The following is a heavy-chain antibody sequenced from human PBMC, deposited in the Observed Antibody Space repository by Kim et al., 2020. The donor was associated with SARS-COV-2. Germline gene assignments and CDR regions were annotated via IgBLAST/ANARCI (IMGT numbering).Heavy chain of an antibody. CDR3: ASGETGTTLGEDWFDP. CDR2: IYYSGST. Sequence: SETLSLTCTVSGGSISSSSYYWGWIRQPPGKGLEWIGSIYYSGSTYYNPSLKSRVTISVDTSKNQFSLKLSSVTAADTAVYYCASGETGTTLGEDWFDPWGQGTLVTVSS. V-gene: IGHV4-39*01. CDR1: GGSISSSSYY. D-gene: IGHD1-7*01. J-gene: IGHJ5*02.